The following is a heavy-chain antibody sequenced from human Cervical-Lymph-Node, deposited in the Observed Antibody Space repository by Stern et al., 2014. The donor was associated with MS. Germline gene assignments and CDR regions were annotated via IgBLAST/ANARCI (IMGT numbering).Heavy chain of an antibody. J-gene: IGHJ4*02. CDR2: IYPGDSDT. V-gene: IGHV5-51*01. D-gene: IGHD4-17*01. CDR3: ARHDAYGDDTKGFDS. Sequence: DQLVQSGAEVKKPGESLKISCKGSGYSFTNYWIGWVRQMPGKGLEYMGIIYPGDSDTRYSPSFQGQVTFSADKSISTAYLQWSSLKASDTAIYYCARHDAYGDDTKGFDSWGQGTLVTVSS. CDR1: GYSFTNYW.